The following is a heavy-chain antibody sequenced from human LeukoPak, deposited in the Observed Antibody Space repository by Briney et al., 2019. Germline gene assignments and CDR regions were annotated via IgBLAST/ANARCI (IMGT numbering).Heavy chain of an antibody. J-gene: IGHJ3*02. CDR3: AGDRSVLEEVVVPAAIGAFDI. CDR1: GFTFSSYE. Sequence: PGGSLRLSCAASGFTFSSYEMNWVRQAPGKGLEWVSYISSSGSTIYYADSVKGRFTISRDNAKNSLYLQMNSLRAEDTAVYYCAGDRSVLEEVVVPAAIGAFDIWGQGTMVTVSS. V-gene: IGHV3-48*03. CDR2: ISSSGSTI. D-gene: IGHD2-2*01.